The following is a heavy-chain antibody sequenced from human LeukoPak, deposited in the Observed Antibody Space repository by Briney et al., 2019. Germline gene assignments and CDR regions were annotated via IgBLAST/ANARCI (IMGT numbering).Heavy chain of an antibody. CDR3: VKGRTGSRYSAMDV. Sequence: GGSLRLSCAASGFTFSTYAMHWVRQAPGKGLEYVSAISSNGGSTYYASSVKGRFTISRDNSKNTLYLQMNSLRAEDTALYYCVKGRTGSRYSAMDVWAKGTTVTVSS. D-gene: IGHD3-9*01. J-gene: IGHJ6*04. CDR2: ISSNGGST. CDR1: GFTFSTYA. V-gene: IGHV3-64*01.